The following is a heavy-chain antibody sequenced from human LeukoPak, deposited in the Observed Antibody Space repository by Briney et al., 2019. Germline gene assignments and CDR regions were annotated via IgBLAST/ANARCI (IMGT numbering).Heavy chain of an antibody. CDR3: ARERYCSSTSCYAALFDY. Sequence: PGGSLRLSCAASGFTFSSYEMNWVRQAPGKGREWVSYISSSGSTIYYADSVKGRFTISRDNAKNSLYLQMNSLRAEETAVYYCARERYCSSTSCYAALFDYWGQGTLVTVSS. J-gene: IGHJ4*02. CDR2: ISSSGSTI. V-gene: IGHV3-48*03. CDR1: GFTFSSYE. D-gene: IGHD2-2*01.